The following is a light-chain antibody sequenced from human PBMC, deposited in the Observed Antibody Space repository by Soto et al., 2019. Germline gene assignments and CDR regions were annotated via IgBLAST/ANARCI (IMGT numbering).Light chain of an antibody. CDR2: KVS. CDR1: QSLVFSDGNTY. V-gene: IGKV2-30*01. Sequence: DAAMTQSPLSLPVTLGQSASISCRSSQSLVFSDGNTYLNWFHQRPGQSPRRLIYKVSNRDSGVPDRVSGSGSGTDFTLRISRVEAEDVGFYYCMQGTHWPPTFGQGTKVEI. CDR3: MQGTHWPPT. J-gene: IGKJ1*01.